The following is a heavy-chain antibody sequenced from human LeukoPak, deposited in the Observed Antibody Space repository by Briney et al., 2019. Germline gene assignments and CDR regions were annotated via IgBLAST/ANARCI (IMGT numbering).Heavy chain of an antibody. D-gene: IGHD1-1*01. J-gene: IGHJ4*02. V-gene: IGHV4-39*07. Sequence: PSETLSLTCTYSGASISSTSYYWGWIRQPPGKGLEWIGSTYYRGTTYYNPSLKSRVTISVDTSKNQFSLQLSSVTAADTAVYYCARDWNRYAYWGQGTLVTVSS. CDR3: ARDWNRYAY. CDR2: TYYRGTT. CDR1: GASISSTSYY.